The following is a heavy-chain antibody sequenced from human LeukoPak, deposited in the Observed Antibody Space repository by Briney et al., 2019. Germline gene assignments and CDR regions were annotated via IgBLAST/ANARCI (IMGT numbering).Heavy chain of an antibody. J-gene: IGHJ4*02. D-gene: IGHD3-16*01. V-gene: IGHV3-23*01. Sequence: GGSLRLSCAASRFTFPNYGMRWVRQAPGRGLEWVSTITYGGHETSYADSVKGRFTISRDNSKTTLYLQMTSLRADDTALYYCATGEYYFDFWGQGTLVTVSS. CDR1: RFTFPNYG. CDR2: ITYGGHET. CDR3: ATGEYYFDF.